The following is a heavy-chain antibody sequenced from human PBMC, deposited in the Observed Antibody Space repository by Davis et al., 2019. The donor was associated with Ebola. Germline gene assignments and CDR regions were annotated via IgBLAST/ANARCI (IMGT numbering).Heavy chain of an antibody. Sequence: MPSETLSLTCTVSGGSISSGGYYWSWIRQHPGKGLEWIGYIYYSGSTYYNPSLKSRVTISVDTSKNQFSLKLSSVTAADTAVYYCASLGGTVTTDNYYYYYGMDVWGQGTTVTVSS. D-gene: IGHD4-17*01. V-gene: IGHV4-31*03. J-gene: IGHJ6*02. CDR2: IYYSGST. CDR1: GGSISSGGYY. CDR3: ASLGGTVTTDNYYYYYGMDV.